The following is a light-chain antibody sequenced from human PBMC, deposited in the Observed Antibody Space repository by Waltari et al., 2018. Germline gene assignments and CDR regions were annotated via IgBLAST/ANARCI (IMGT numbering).Light chain of an antibody. CDR1: RSDVGGYNH. CDR3: CSYTGSYTYVV. J-gene: IGLJ2*01. CDR2: DVN. V-gene: IGLV2-11*01. Sequence: QSALTQPRSVSGSPGQSVTTPCTGTRSDVGGYNHVHWYHQHPCISPQLMIYDVNKRPSGVPDRFSGSKSGNTASLTISGLQAEDEADYSCCSYTGSYTYVVFGGGTKLTVL.